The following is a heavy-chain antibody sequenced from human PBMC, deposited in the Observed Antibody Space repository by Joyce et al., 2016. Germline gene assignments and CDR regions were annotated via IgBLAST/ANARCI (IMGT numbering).Heavy chain of an antibody. CDR3: ARVVSDTRGWYHFDY. J-gene: IGHJ4*02. D-gene: IGHD6-19*01. CDR1: GFTVSGNY. CDR2: IFSGGTT. Sequence: EVQLVETGGGSIQPGGSLRLSCAASGFTVSGNYMGWVRQAPGKGLEWVSGIFSGGTTHYADSAEGQFTISRDNPKNTLYLQMNTVRAEDSAIYYCARVVSDTRGWYHFDYWGQGTLVTVSS. V-gene: IGHV3-53*02.